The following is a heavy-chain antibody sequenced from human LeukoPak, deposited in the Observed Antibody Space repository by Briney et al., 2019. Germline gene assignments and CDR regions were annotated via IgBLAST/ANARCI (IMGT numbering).Heavy chain of an antibody. J-gene: IGHJ5*02. CDR2: IIPIFGTA. CDR1: GGTFSSYA. D-gene: IGHD2-15*01. CDR3: AREVVVAATYNWFDP. Sequence: GSSVKVSCKASGGTFSSYAISWVRQAPGQGLEWMGGIIPIFGTANYAQKFQGRVTITADESTSTACMELSSLRSEDTAVYYCAREVVVAATYNWFDPWGQGTLVTVPS. V-gene: IGHV1-69*01.